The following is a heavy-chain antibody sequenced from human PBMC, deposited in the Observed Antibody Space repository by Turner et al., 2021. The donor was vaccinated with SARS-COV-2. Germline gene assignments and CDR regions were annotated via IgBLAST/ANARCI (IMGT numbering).Heavy chain of an antibody. D-gene: IGHD3-22*01. V-gene: IGHV4-39*01. Sequence: QLQLQESGPGPVKPSETLSLTCTVSGGSISSSSYYWGWIRQPPGKGLEWIGSIYYSGSTYYNPSLKSRVTISVDTSKNQFSLKLSSVTAADTAVYYCATPSVSYDSSGYFHFDLWGRGTLVTVSS. CDR2: IYYSGST. CDR3: ATPSVSYDSSGYFHFDL. J-gene: IGHJ2*01. CDR1: GGSISSSSYY.